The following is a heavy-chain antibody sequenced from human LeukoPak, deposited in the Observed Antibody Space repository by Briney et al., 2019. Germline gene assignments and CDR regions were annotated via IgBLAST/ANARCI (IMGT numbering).Heavy chain of an antibody. CDR2: FDPEDGET. D-gene: IGHD2-21*02. V-gene: IGHV1-24*01. CDR1: GYTLTELS. Sequence: ASVKVSCKVSGYTLTELSMHWVRQAPGKGLEWMGGFDPEDGETIYAQKFQGRVTMTEDTSTDTAYMELSSLRSEDTAVYYCAIVVVTAPGEDYFDYWGQGTLVTVSS. CDR3: AIVVVTAPGEDYFDY. J-gene: IGHJ4*02.